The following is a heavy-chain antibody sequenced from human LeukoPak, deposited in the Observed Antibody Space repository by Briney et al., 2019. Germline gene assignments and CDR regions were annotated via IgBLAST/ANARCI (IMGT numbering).Heavy chain of an antibody. CDR2: INPSSTYI. J-gene: IGHJ4*02. Sequence: GGSLRPSCAASGFTFDDYTMHWVRQAPGKGLEWVSAINPSSTYIYYADSVKGRFTISRDNAENSLYLQMNSLRVEDTAVYYCARAPTVLVGYCSSSSCQADYWGQGTLVTVSS. D-gene: IGHD2-2*01. CDR1: GFTFDDYT. V-gene: IGHV3-21*01. CDR3: ARAPTVLVGYCSSSSCQADY.